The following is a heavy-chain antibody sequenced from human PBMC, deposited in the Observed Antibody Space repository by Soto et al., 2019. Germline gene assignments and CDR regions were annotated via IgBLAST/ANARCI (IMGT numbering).Heavy chain of an antibody. D-gene: IGHD3-10*01. CDR2: IYHTGTT. CDR3: ARVQTVGMYGSPGDS. V-gene: IGHV4-38-2*01. CDR1: VYAISSGFY. J-gene: IGHJ4*02. Sequence: WETLSLTCDVSVYAISSGFYWAWIRQPPGKRLEWIGNIYHTGTTYYNPSLKSRVTMSVDTSKNQFSLRLSSVTAADTAVFCCARVQTVGMYGSPGDSWGPGTLGKVSS.